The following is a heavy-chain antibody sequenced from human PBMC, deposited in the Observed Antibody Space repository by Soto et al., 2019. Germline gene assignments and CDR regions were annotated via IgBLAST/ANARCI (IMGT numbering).Heavy chain of an antibody. Sequence: PGGSLRLSCAASGFTFSSYAMSWVRQAPGKGLEWVSAISGSGGSTYFADSVKGRFTISRDNSKNTLYLQMNSLRAEDTAVYYCASAADYYGSGGYLVDHWGQGTLVTVSS. D-gene: IGHD3-10*01. J-gene: IGHJ4*02. CDR3: ASAADYYGSGGYLVDH. V-gene: IGHV3-23*01. CDR1: GFTFSSYA. CDR2: ISGSGGST.